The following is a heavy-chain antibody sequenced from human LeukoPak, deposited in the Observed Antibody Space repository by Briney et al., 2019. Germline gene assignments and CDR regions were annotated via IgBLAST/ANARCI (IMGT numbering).Heavy chain of an antibody. Sequence: GGSLRLSCAASGFTLSNYGMHWVRQAPGKGLEWVAVISYDGSTEQYSDSVKGRSTISRDNSKNTLYLQMDSLRPEDTAVYYCAKDYRRDGYNYYFDYWGQGTLVTLSS. V-gene: IGHV3-30*18. D-gene: IGHD5-24*01. J-gene: IGHJ4*02. CDR2: ISYDGSTE. CDR1: GFTLSNYG. CDR3: AKDYRRDGYNYYFDY.